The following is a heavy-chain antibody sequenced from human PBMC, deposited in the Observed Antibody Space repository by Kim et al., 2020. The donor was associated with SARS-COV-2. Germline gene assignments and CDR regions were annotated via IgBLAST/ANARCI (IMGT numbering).Heavy chain of an antibody. CDR1: GGSISSSSYY. V-gene: IGHV4-39*01. J-gene: IGHJ6*02. CDR3: ATLRVAAIYYYYYGMDV. D-gene: IGHD2-15*01. CDR2: IYYSGST. Sequence: SETLSLTCTVSGGSISSSSYYWGWIRQPPGKGLEWIGSIYYSGSTYYNPSLKSRVTISVDTSKNQFSLKLSSVTAADTAVYYCATLRVAAIYYYYYGMDVWGQGTTVTVSS.